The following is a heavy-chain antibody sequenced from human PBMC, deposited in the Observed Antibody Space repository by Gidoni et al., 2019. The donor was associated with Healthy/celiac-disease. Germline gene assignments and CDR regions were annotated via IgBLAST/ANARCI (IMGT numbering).Heavy chain of an antibody. CDR3: AREQFSDYYDSSGYLDY. D-gene: IGHD3-22*01. Sequence: QVQLLEPGGGGVQPGRSLRLSCAAPGFAFSSYGMHWVRQAPGKGLEWVAVIWYDGSNKYYADSVTGRFTISRDNSKNTLYLQMNSLSAEDTAVYYCAREQFSDYYDSSGYLDYWGQGTLVTVSS. CDR1: GFAFSSYG. V-gene: IGHV3-33*01. J-gene: IGHJ4*02. CDR2: IWYDGSNK.